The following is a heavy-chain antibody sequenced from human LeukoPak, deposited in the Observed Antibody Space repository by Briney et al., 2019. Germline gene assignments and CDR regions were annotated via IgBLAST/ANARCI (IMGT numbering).Heavy chain of an antibody. CDR2: ISWNGGSI. Sequence: GRSLRLSCAASGFTFDDYAMHWVRQAPGKGLEWVSGISWNGGSIDYADSVKGRFTISRDNAKNSLYLQMNSLRAEDTALYYCAKDMGGYSYGYDYWGQGTLVTVSS. CDR1: GFTFDDYA. D-gene: IGHD5-18*01. CDR3: AKDMGGYSYGYDY. J-gene: IGHJ4*02. V-gene: IGHV3-9*01.